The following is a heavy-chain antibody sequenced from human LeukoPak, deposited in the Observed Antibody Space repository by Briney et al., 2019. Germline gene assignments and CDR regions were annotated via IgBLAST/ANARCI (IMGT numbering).Heavy chain of an antibody. CDR2: ISSSSSYI. D-gene: IGHD6-6*01. Sequence: TGGSLRLSCAASGFTFSSYSMNWVRQAPGKGPEWVSSISSSSSYIYYADSVKGRFTISRDNAKNSLYLQMNSLRAEDTAVYYCATQRRSKQLGYFDYWGQGTLVTVSS. CDR1: GFTFSSYS. J-gene: IGHJ4*02. CDR3: ATQRRSKQLGYFDY. V-gene: IGHV3-21*01.